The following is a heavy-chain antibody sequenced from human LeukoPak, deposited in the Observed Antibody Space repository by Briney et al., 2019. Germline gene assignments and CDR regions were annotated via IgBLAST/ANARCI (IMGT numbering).Heavy chain of an antibody. Sequence: ASVKVSCKASGYTFTSYDINWVRQATGQGLEWMGWMNPNSGNTGYAQKFQGRVTMTTDTSTSTAYMELRSLRSDDTAVYYCARGYYDSSGYYPFDYWGQGTLVTVSS. V-gene: IGHV1-8*01. CDR2: MNPNSGNT. J-gene: IGHJ4*02. CDR3: ARGYYDSSGYYPFDY. CDR1: GYTFTSYD. D-gene: IGHD3-22*01.